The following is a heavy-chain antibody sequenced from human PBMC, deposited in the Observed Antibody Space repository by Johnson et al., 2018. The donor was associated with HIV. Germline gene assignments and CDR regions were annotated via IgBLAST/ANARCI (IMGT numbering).Heavy chain of an antibody. V-gene: IGHV3-30*04. J-gene: IGHJ3*02. CDR2: VSYDGSNK. CDR3: ANLGDYSGRNGFDI. D-gene: IGHD4-23*01. CDR1: GFSFSSYA. Sequence: QVQLVESGGGVVQAGRSLRLSCAASGFSFSSYALHWVRQAPGKGLEWVAVVSYDGSNKYYADSMKGRLTISRDNSKNTLYLQINSLRTEDTAVYYCANLGDYSGRNGFDIWGQGTMVTVSS.